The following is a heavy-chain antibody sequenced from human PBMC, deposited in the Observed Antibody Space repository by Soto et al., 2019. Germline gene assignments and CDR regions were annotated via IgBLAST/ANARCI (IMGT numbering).Heavy chain of an antibody. CDR3: AREGRVDTAMADNYYYYGMDV. CDR1: GDTFTSYG. D-gene: IGHD5-18*01. CDR2: ISAYNGNT. J-gene: IGHJ6*02. V-gene: IGHV1-18*04. Sequence: GASVKVSCKACGDTFTSYGISWVRQAPGQGLEWMGWISAYNGNTNYAQKLQGRVTMTTDTSTSTAYMELRSLRSDDTAVYYCAREGRVDTAMADNYYYYGMDVWGQGTTVTVSS.